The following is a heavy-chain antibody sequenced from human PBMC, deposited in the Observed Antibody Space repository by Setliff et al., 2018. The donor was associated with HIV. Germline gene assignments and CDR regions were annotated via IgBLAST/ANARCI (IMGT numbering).Heavy chain of an antibody. CDR3: TTTLSLWFGAPFDY. Sequence: GGSLRLSCTASGFSIDDYAMNWFRQAPGRGLEWVGLVRGIAYGGTTEYAASVRGRFTISRDDSKNIAYLQMNSLKTEDTAVYYCTTTLSLWFGAPFDYWGQGTLVTVSS. CDR1: GFSIDDYA. D-gene: IGHD3-10*01. CDR2: VRGIAYGGTT. J-gene: IGHJ4*02. V-gene: IGHV3-49*03.